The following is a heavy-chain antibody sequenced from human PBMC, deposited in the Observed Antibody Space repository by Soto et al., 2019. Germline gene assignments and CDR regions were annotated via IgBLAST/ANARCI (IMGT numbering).Heavy chain of an antibody. V-gene: IGHV1-46*03. CDR1: GYIFINYY. CDR2: INPSGGST. CDR3: ASSYGDYSWFDP. Sequence: ASVKVSCKASGYIFINYYIHWVRQAPGQGLEWMGIINPSGGSTSYAQKFQGRVTMTRDTSTSTVYMELSSLRSEDTAVYYCASSYGDYSWFDPWGQGTLVTVSS. J-gene: IGHJ5*02. D-gene: IGHD4-17*01.